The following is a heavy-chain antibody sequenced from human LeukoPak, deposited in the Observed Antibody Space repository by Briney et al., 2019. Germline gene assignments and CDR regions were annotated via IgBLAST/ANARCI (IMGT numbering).Heavy chain of an antibody. D-gene: IGHD3-3*01. CDR1: GFTFSSYG. CDR2: IRYDGSNK. CDR3: ARDSFVAHVLRFLEWFMNRDYYYYMDV. Sequence: PGGSLRLSCAASGFTFSSYGMHWVRQAPGKGLEWVAFIRYDGSNKYYADSVKGRFTISRDNAKNSLYLQMNSLGAEDTAVYYCARDSFVAHVLRFLEWFMNRDYYYYMDVWGKGTTVTVSS. V-gene: IGHV3-30*02. J-gene: IGHJ6*03.